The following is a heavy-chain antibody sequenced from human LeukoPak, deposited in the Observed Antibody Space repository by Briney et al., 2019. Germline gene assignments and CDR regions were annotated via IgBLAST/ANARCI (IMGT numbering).Heavy chain of an antibody. CDR3: ARSYCSSTSCYPTTYHYYGMDV. D-gene: IGHD2-2*01. J-gene: IGHJ6*02. V-gene: IGHV1-18*01. CDR1: GYTFTSYG. Sequence: GASVKVSCKASGYTFTSYGISWVRQAPGQGLEWMGWISAYNGNTNYAQKLQGRVTMTTDTSTSTAYMELRSLRSDDTAVYYCARSYCSSTSCYPTTYHYYGMDVWGQGTTVTVSS. CDR2: ISAYNGNT.